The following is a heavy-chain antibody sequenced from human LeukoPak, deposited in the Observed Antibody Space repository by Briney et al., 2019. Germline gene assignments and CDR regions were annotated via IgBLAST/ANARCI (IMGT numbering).Heavy chain of an antibody. J-gene: IGHJ4*02. D-gene: IGHD3-3*01. Sequence: SETLSLTCAVYGGSFSGYYWSWIRQPPGKGLEWIGEINYSGSTDYNSSLKSRVFISVDTSKNQFSLKATSVSAADTAIYYCARGSYYDFWSGYGWETFFFDYWGQGHLVAVSS. CDR1: GGSFSGYY. CDR2: INYSGST. V-gene: IGHV4-34*01. CDR3: ARGSYYDFWSGYGWETFFFDY.